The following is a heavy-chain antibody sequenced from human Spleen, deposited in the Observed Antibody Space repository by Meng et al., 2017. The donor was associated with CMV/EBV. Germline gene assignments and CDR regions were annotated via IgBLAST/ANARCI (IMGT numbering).Heavy chain of an antibody. J-gene: IGHJ6*02. CDR3: AKDDVYYDGSGRNYYYGMDV. Sequence: WIRQPPGKGLEWVAFIRNDGTDENYADSVKGRVTISRDNSKNTLYQEMNSLRADDTAVYYCAKDDVYYDGSGRNYYYGMDVWGQGTTVTVSS. V-gene: IGHV3-30*02. CDR2: IRNDGTDE. D-gene: IGHD3-22*01.